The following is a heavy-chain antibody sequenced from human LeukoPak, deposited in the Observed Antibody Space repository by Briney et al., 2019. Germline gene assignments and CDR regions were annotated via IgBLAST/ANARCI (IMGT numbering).Heavy chain of an antibody. D-gene: IGHD1-26*01. CDR2: IHSSGST. CDR3: ARADNGSYYHDY. Sequence: SETLSLTCTVSGDSISTTNYYWGWIRQPPGKGLEWVGSIHSSGSTYYNPSLKSRVTISGDTSRKQFSLRLSSVTAADTAVYYCARADNGSYYHDYWGQGTLVTVSS. V-gene: IGHV4-39*07. CDR1: GDSISTTNYY. J-gene: IGHJ4*02.